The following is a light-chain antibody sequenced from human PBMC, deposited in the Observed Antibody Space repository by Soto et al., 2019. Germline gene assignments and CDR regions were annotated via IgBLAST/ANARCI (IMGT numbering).Light chain of an antibody. CDR1: QSISSW. Sequence: DIQMTQSPSTLSASVGDRVTITCRASQSISSWLAWYQQKPGKAPKLLIYDASSLESGVTSRFSGSGSGTEYAHNNSSLQLDDFATYYCQQYNSYPVTFGQGTKQEIK. V-gene: IGKV1-5*01. CDR3: QQYNSYPVT. CDR2: DAS. J-gene: IGKJ2*01.